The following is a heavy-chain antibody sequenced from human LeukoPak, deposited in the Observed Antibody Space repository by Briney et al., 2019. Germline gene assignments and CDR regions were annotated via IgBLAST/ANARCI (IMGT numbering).Heavy chain of an antibody. Sequence: ASVKVSCKASGYTFTSYDINWVRQASGQGLEWMGLMNPNSGNTGYAQKFQGRVTMTRNTSISTAYKELRSLRSDDTAVYYCARVIGGMIDYWGQGTLVTVSS. CDR1: GYTFTSYD. CDR3: ARVIGGMIDY. V-gene: IGHV1-8*01. CDR2: MNPNSGNT. D-gene: IGHD3-16*01. J-gene: IGHJ4*02.